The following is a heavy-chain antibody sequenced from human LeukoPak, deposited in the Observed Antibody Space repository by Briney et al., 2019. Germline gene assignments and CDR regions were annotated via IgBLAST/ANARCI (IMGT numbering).Heavy chain of an antibody. Sequence: GGSLRLSCAASGFTFSSYSMNWVRQAPGKGLEWVSSISSSSSYIYYADSVKGRFTISRDNAKNSLYLQMNSLRAEDTAVYYCARAGVSGWYPSWLVDWGQGTLVTVSS. CDR2: ISSSSSYI. CDR1: GFTFSSYS. J-gene: IGHJ4*02. D-gene: IGHD6-19*01. CDR3: ARAGVSGWYPSWLVD. V-gene: IGHV3-21*01.